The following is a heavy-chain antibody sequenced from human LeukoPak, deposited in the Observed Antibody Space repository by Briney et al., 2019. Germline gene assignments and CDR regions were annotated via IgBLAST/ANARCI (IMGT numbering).Heavy chain of an antibody. D-gene: IGHD2-2*01. CDR2: IIPIFGTA. CDR1: GGTFSSYA. V-gene: IGHV1-69*05. Sequence: GASVKVPCKASGGTFSSYAISWVRQAPGQGLEWLGGIIPIFGTANYAQKFQGRVTITTDESTSTAYMELSSLRSEDTAVYYCARHCSSTSCYKGDAFDYWGQGNLVTVSS. CDR3: ARHCSSTSCYKGDAFDY. J-gene: IGHJ4*02.